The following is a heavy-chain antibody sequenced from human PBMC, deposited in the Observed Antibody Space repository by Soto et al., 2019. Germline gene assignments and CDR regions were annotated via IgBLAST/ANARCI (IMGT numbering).Heavy chain of an antibody. CDR1: GYTFTSCG. J-gene: IGHJ4*02. Sequence: ASVKVSCKASGYTFTSCGINWVRQAPGRGLEWMGWINPGNGNTKYSQQFQGRVIIDRDTSASTAYMELSSLRSEDTAVYYCARGGYFDSSNYLAYWGLGTLVTVSS. CDR3: ARGGYFDSSNYLAY. V-gene: IGHV1-3*01. CDR2: INPGNGNT. D-gene: IGHD3-22*01.